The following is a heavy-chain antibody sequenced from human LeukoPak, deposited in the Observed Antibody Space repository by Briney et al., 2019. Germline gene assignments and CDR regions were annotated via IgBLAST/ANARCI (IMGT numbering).Heavy chain of an antibody. CDR1: GFTFSSYW. Sequence: GGSLRLSCAASGFTFSSYWMSWVRQAPGKGLEWVANIKQDGSEKYYVDSVKGRFTISRDNSKNTLYLQMNSLRAEDTAVYYCAKGIRFLEWLPTYYFDYWGQGTLVTVSS. CDR2: IKQDGSEK. J-gene: IGHJ4*02. D-gene: IGHD3-3*01. V-gene: IGHV3-7*03. CDR3: AKGIRFLEWLPTYYFDY.